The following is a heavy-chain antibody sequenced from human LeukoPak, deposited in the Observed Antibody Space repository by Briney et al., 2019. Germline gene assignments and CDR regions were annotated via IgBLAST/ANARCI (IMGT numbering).Heavy chain of an antibody. V-gene: IGHV1-46*01. Sequence: ASVKVSCKASGYTFTSYYMHWVRQAPGQGLEWMGIINPSGGSTSYAQKFQGRVTMTRDTSTSTVYMELSSLRSEDTAVYYCARVYDATGYLYYFDSWGQGTLVTVSS. CDR2: INPSGGST. D-gene: IGHD3-9*01. CDR1: GYTFTSYY. CDR3: ARVYDATGYLYYFDS. J-gene: IGHJ4*02.